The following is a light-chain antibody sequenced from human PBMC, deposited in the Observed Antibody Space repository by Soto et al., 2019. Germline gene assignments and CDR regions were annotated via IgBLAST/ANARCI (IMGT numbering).Light chain of an antibody. V-gene: IGKV3-20*01. Sequence: IVLTQYTGTLSLSPGERSTLSFSSSPSVNAYLAWYQQKPGQAPRPLIYGASSRATGIPDRFSGSGSGTDFTLTISRLEPEDFAVYYCQQYGSSPETFGQGTKVDIK. CDR2: GAS. CDR3: QQYGSSPET. J-gene: IGKJ1*01. CDR1: PSVNAY.